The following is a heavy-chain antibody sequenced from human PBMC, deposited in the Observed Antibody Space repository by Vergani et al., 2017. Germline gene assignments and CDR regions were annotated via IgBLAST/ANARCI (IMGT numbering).Heavy chain of an antibody. J-gene: IGHJ6*03. CDR2: ISGSGGST. Sequence: EVQLLESGGGLVQPGGSLRLSCAASGFTFSSYAMSWVRQAPGKGLEWVSVISGSGGSTYYADSVKGRFTISRDNSKNTLYLQMNSLRAEDTAVYYCAKAYSSPLNYYYYYMDVWGKGTTVTVSS. CDR1: GFTFSSYA. V-gene: IGHV3-23*01. CDR3: AKAYSSPLNYYYYYMDV. D-gene: IGHD4-11*01.